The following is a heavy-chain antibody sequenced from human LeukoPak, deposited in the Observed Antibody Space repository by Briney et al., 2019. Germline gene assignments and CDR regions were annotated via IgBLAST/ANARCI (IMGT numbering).Heavy chain of an antibody. CDR3: ASWIGYCSGGSCYSGDYYGMDV. CDR2: IIPILGIA. D-gene: IGHD2-15*01. CDR1: VGTFSSYA. V-gene: IGHV1-69*04. Sequence: ASVKVSCKASVGTFSSYAISWVRQAPGQGLEWMGRIIPILGIANYAQKFQGRVTITADKSTSAAYMELSSLRSEDTAVYYCASWIGYCSGGSCYSGDYYGMDVWGQGTTVSVSS. J-gene: IGHJ6*02.